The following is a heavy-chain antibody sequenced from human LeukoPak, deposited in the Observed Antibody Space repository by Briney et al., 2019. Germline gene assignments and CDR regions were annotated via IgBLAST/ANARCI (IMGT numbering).Heavy chain of an antibody. D-gene: IGHD3-10*01. CDR1: GFTVSSNY. V-gene: IGHV3-53*01. Sequence: SGGSLRLSCAASGFTVSSNYMSWVRQAPGKGLEWVSVIYSGGSIYYTDSVKGRFTISRDNSKNTLYLQMNSLRAEDTAVYYCASHSTMVYYYYGMDVWGQGTTVTVSS. J-gene: IGHJ6*02. CDR2: IYSGGSI. CDR3: ASHSTMVYYYYGMDV.